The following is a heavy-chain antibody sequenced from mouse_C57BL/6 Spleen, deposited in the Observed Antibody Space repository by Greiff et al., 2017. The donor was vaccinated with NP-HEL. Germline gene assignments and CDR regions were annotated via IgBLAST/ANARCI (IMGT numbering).Heavy chain of an antibody. D-gene: IGHD2-1*01. Sequence: QVQLQQSGAELVRPGASVTLSCKASGYTFTDYEMHWVKQTPVHGLEWIGAIDPETGGTAYNQKFKGKAILTADKSSSTAYMELRSLTSEDSAVYYCTAYGNFYYFDYWGQGTTLTVSS. J-gene: IGHJ2*01. V-gene: IGHV1-15*01. CDR3: TAYGNFYYFDY. CDR1: GYTFTDYE. CDR2: IDPETGGT.